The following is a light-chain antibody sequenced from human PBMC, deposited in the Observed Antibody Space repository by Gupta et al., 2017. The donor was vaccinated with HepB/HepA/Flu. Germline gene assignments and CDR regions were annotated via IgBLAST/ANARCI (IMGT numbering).Light chain of an antibody. CDR2: QDS. J-gene: IGLJ1*01. Sequence: SYELTQPPSVSVSPGQTASITCPGDKLGDKYACWYQQKPGQSPVLVIYQDSKRPSGIPERFSGSNSGNTATLTISGTQAMDEADYYCQAWDSSTCGFGTGTKVTVL. CDR1: KLGDKY. V-gene: IGLV3-1*01. CDR3: QAWDSSTCG.